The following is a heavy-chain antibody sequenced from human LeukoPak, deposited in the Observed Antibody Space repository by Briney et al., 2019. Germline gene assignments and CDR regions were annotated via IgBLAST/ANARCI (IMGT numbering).Heavy chain of an antibody. CDR1: GGSISSGSYY. J-gene: IGHJ4*02. D-gene: IGHD2-2*02. CDR3: ARDPLPDCSSTSCYTI. V-gene: IGHV4-61*02. Sequence: PSQTLSLTCTVSGGSISSGSYYWSWIRQPAGKGLEWIGRIYTSGSTNYNPSLKSPVTISVDTSKNQFSLKLSSVTAADTAVYYCARDPLPDCSSTSCYTIWGQGTLVTVSS. CDR2: IYTSGST.